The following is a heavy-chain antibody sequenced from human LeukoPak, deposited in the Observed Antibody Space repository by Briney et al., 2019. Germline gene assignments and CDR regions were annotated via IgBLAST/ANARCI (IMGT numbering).Heavy chain of an antibody. Sequence: GGSLRLSCAASGFTFSSSAMNWVRQAPGKGLEWVSTISGSGDRTYYADSVKGRFTISGDNPKNTLYLQMNSLRAEDTSVYYCARSPGILGTNYFDYWGQGTLVTVSS. CDR2: ISGSGDRT. CDR3: ARSPGILGTNYFDY. D-gene: IGHD1-26*01. CDR1: GFTFSSSA. J-gene: IGHJ4*02. V-gene: IGHV3-23*01.